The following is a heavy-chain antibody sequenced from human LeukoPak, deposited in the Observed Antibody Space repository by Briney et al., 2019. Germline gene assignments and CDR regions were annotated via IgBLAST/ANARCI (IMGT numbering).Heavy chain of an antibody. CDR3: AKAYSLYYDFWSGYPT. CDR2: ISGSGGST. CDR1: GFTFSSYA. V-gene: IGHV3-23*01. D-gene: IGHD3-3*01. J-gene: IGHJ5*02. Sequence: EGSLRLSCAASGFTFSSYAMSWVRQAPGKGLEWVSAISGSGGSTYYADSVKGRFTISRDNSKNTLYLQMNSLRAEDTAVYYCAKAYSLYYDFWSGYPTWGQGTLVTVSS.